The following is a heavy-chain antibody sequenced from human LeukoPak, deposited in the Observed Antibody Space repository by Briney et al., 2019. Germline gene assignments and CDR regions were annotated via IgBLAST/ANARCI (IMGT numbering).Heavy chain of an antibody. CDR1: GGSFSGYY. J-gene: IGHJ4*02. CDR3: ARATTNESIAVAGTFFDY. D-gene: IGHD6-19*01. CDR2: INHSGST. Sequence: SETLSLTCAVYGGSFSGYYWSWIRQPPGKGLEWIGEINHSGSTNYNPSLKSRVTISVDTSKNQFSLKLSSVTAADTAVYYCARATTNESIAVAGTFFDYWGQGTLVTVSS. V-gene: IGHV4-34*01.